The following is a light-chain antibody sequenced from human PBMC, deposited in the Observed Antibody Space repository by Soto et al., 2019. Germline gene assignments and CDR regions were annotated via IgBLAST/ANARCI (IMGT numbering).Light chain of an antibody. CDR3: SSYSDSNICV. V-gene: IGLV2-8*01. CDR2: HVD. J-gene: IGLJ1*01. Sequence: QSVLTQPPSASGYLGHAITISCTDTSTGSVGYDFVSWYHVRPGEAPQLIPYHVDERPSGVPRRLSASKSGHRTSLPGSGLQAGGVADYYFSSYSDSNICVFGTGSKVTLL. CDR1: STGSVGYDF.